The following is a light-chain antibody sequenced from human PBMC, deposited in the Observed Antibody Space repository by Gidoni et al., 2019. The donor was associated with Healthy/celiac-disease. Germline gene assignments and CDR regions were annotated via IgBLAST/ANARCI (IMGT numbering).Light chain of an antibody. Sequence: EIVLTQSPGTLSLSPGERATLSCRASQSVSSSYLALYQQKPGQAPRLLIYGASSRATGIPDRFSGSGSWTDFTLTISRLEPEDFAVYYCQQYGSSRTWTFGQGTKVEIK. CDR2: GAS. V-gene: IGKV3-20*01. CDR3: QQYGSSRTWT. J-gene: IGKJ1*01. CDR1: QSVSSSY.